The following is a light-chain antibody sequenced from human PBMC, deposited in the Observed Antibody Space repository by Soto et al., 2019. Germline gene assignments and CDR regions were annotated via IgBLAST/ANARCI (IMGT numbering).Light chain of an antibody. CDR3: NSYTNTNTLPV. Sequence: QSVLTQPASVSGSPGQSITISCTGASGAFGGFNYVSWYQQHPGKAPQLLIYGVTNRPSGVSSRFSGSKSGNTASLTISELQADDEAEYYCNSYTNTNTLPVFGTGTKVTVL. V-gene: IGLV2-14*03. J-gene: IGLJ1*01. CDR1: SGAFGGFNY. CDR2: GVT.